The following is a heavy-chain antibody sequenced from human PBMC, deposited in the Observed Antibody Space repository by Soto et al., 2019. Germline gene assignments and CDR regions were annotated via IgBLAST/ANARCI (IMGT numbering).Heavy chain of an antibody. D-gene: IGHD6-19*01. V-gene: IGHV4-30-2*01. CDR3: ARGGGWYTLGCYYGMDV. J-gene: IGHJ6*02. CDR1: GGSISSGGYS. Sequence: PSETLSLTCAVSGGSISSGGYSWSWIRQPPGKGLEWIGYIYHSGSTYYNPSLKSRVTISVDRSKNQFSLKLSSVTAADTAVYYCARGGGWYTLGCYYGMDVWGQGTTVTVSS. CDR2: IYHSGST.